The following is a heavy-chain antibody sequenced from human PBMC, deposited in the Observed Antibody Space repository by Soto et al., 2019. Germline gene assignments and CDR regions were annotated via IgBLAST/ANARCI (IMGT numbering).Heavy chain of an antibody. J-gene: IGHJ4*02. CDR1: GYTFTSYY. Sequence: GASVKVSCKASGYTFTSYYMHWVRQAPGQGLEWMGIINPSGGSTSYAQKFQGRVTMTRDTSTSTVYMELSSLRSEDTAVYYCATLLLIIRWHPSCFDYWCQGTLVTVST. V-gene: IGHV1-46*03. D-gene: IGHD3-16*01. CDR2: INPSGGST. CDR3: ATLLLIIRWHPSCFDY.